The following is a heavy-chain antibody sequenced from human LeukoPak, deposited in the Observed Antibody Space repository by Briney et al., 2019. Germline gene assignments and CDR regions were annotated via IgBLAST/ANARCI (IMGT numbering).Heavy chain of an antibody. J-gene: IGHJ4*02. CDR3: AKTTAGYSSGRYPGWPVDY. CDR2: ISGSGGDT. V-gene: IGHV3-23*01. Sequence: PGGSLRLSCAASGFTFSSYEMNWVRQAPGKGLEWVSGISGSGGDTYFADSVKGRFTISRDNSKNTVFLQMDSLRAEDTAVYYCAKTTAGYSSGRYPGWPVDYWGLGTLVTVSS. D-gene: IGHD6-19*01. CDR1: GFTFSSYE.